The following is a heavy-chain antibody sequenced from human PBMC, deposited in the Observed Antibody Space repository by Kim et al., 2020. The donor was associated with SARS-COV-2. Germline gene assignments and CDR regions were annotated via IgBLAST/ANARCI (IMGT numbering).Heavy chain of an antibody. CDR3: ARAGIVVVVAATRWDWFDP. V-gene: IGHV4-34*01. J-gene: IGHJ5*02. CDR1: GYY. D-gene: IGHD2-15*01. Sequence: GYYWSWIRQPPGKGREWIGEINHSGSTNCHPSLKSRVTISVDTSKNQFSLKLGSVTAADTAVYYCARAGIVVVVAATRWDWFDPWGQGTLAT. CDR2: INHSGST.